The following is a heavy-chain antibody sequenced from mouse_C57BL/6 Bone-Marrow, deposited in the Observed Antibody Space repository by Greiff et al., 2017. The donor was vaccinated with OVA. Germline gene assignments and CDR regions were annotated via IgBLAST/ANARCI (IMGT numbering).Heavy chain of an antibody. CDR1: GYTFTSYW. CDR3: ARDDGSSSYFDD. V-gene: IGHV1-55*01. D-gene: IGHD1-1*01. CDR2: IYPGSGST. Sequence: VQLQQPGAELVKPGASVKMSCKASGYTFTSYWITWVKQRPGQGLEWIGDIYPGSGSTNYNEKFKSKATLTVDTSSSTAYMQLSSLTSEDSAVCYCARDDGSSSYFDDWGKGTTLTVSS. J-gene: IGHJ2*01.